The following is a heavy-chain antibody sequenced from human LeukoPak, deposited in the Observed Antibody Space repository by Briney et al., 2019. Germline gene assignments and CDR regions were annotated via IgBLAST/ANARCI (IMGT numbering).Heavy chain of an antibody. CDR1: GFTFDDYA. CDR2: ISWNSGRI. V-gene: IGHV3-9*01. Sequence: GRSLRLSCAASGFTFDDYAMHWVRQAPGKGLEWVSSISWNSGRIAYADSVEGRFTISRDSAKNSLFLQMDSLRPDDTALYFCAKGRAYGYVASFDYWGQGTLVTVPS. J-gene: IGHJ4*02. D-gene: IGHD3-16*01. CDR3: AKGRAYGYVASFDY.